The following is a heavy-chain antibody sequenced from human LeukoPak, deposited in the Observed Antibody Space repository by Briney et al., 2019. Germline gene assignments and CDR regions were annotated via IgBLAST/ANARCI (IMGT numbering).Heavy chain of an antibody. CDR3: AKDNSMIVVVGLDY. V-gene: IGHV1-8*01. CDR1: GYTFTSYD. Sequence: ASVKVSCKASGYTFTSYDINWVRQATGQGLEWMGWMNPNSGNTGYAQKFPGRVTMTRNTSISTTYMELSSLRSEDTAVYYCAKDNSMIVVVGLDYWGQGTLVTVSS. J-gene: IGHJ4*02. CDR2: MNPNSGNT. D-gene: IGHD3-22*01.